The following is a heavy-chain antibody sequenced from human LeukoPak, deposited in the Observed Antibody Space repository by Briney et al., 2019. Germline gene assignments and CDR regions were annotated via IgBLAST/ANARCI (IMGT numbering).Heavy chain of an antibody. V-gene: IGHV1-2*02. CDR2: INPNSGGT. D-gene: IGHD5-12*01. J-gene: IGHJ4*02. CDR1: GYTFTGYY. Sequence: ASVKVSCKASGYTFTGYYMHWVRQAPGQGLAWMGWINPNSGGTNYAQKFQGRVTMTRDTSISTAYMELSRLRSDDTAVYYCARVYSGYAVYFDYWGQGTLVTVSS. CDR3: ARVYSGYAVYFDY.